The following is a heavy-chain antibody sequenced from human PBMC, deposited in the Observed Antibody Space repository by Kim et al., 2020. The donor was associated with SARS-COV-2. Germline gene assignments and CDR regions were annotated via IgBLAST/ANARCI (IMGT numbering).Heavy chain of an antibody. J-gene: IGHJ4*02. V-gene: IGHV4-59*01. CDR3: ARGVGATTEGFDY. D-gene: IGHD1-26*01. CDR2: VYYSGST. CDR1: GGSINSYY. Sequence: SETLSLTCTVSGGSINSYYWTWIRQPPGKGLEWIGYVYYSGSTNYNPSLKSRVTISVDTSKNHFSLKLSSVTAADTAVYYCARGVGATTEGFDYWGLGTLVTVSS.